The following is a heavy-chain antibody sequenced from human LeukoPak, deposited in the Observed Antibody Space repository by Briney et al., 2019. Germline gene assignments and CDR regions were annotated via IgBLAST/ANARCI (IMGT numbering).Heavy chain of an antibody. CDR2: IYTSGST. J-gene: IGHJ4*02. D-gene: IGHD6-13*01. Sequence: ASETLSLTCTVSGGSISSYYWSWIRQPAGKGLEWIGHIYTSGSTNYNPSLRSRVTMSVDTSKNQFSLKLSSVTAADTAVYYCARDGAAAGLDYWGQGTLVTVSS. V-gene: IGHV4-4*07. CDR1: GGSISSYY. CDR3: ARDGAAAGLDY.